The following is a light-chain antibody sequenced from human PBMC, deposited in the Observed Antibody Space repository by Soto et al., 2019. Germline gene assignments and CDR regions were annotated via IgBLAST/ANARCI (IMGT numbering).Light chain of an antibody. V-gene: IGLV1-40*01. J-gene: IGLJ1*01. CDR1: GSNIGAGYD. CDR3: QSYDSSLSGSGV. Sequence: QSVLTQPPPVTGAPGQRVTITRTGSGSNIGAGYDVHWYQQLPGTAPKLLIYHNRNRPSGVPDRVSGSKSGTSASLAITGLQAEDEADYYCQSYDSSLSGSGVFGTGTKVTAL. CDR2: HNR.